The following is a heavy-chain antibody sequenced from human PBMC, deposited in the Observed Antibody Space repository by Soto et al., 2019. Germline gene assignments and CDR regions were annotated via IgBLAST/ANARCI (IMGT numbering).Heavy chain of an antibody. J-gene: IGHJ4*02. Sequence: QITLKESGPTLVKPTQPLTLTCTFSGFSLSTSGVGVGWIRQPPGKALEWLALIYWDDDKRYSPSLKSRLTITKDTSKNQVVLTMTNMDPVDTATYCCAHRRYSGYDWVYWGQGTLVTVSS. CDR1: GFSLSTSGVG. V-gene: IGHV2-5*02. CDR3: AHRRYSGYDWVY. CDR2: IYWDDDK. D-gene: IGHD5-12*01.